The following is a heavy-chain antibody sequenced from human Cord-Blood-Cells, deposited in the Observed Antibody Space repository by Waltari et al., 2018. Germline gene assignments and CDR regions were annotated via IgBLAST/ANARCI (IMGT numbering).Heavy chain of an antibody. Sequence: QVQLQQWGAGLWKRSETLCLTCAVHGGSFRGYCWSWVGQPPGRGLGWIGEINNSGSTNYNPSLKSRVTISVDTSKNQFSLKLSSVTAADTAVYYCARDIAAAGDAFDIWGQGTMVTVSS. CDR2: INNSGST. J-gene: IGHJ3*02. V-gene: IGHV4-34*01. CDR1: GGSFRGYC. D-gene: IGHD6-13*01. CDR3: ARDIAAAGDAFDI.